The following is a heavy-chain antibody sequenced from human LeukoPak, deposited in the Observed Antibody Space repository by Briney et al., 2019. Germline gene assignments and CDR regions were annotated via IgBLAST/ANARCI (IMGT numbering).Heavy chain of an antibody. D-gene: IGHD3-3*01. V-gene: IGHV5-10-1*01. CDR1: GYSFTSYW. J-gene: IGHJ4*02. CDR2: IDPSDSYT. Sequence: GESLKISCKGSGYSFTSYWISWVRQMPGKGLEWMGRIDPSDSYTNYSPSFRGHVTISADKSISTAYLQWSSLKASDTAMYYCAAARITIFGVAITLGYWGQGTLVTVSS. CDR3: AAARITIFGVAITLGY.